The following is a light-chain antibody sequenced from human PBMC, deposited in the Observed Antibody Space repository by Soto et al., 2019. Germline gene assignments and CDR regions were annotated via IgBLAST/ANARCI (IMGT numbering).Light chain of an antibody. Sequence: SVLTQPASVPGSPGQTITISCTGTSSDIGGYNAVSWYQHHPGKAPKLIIYEVTHRPSGVSDRFSASKSGNTASLTISGLQAEDEADYYCNSFRVSHLYVFGTGTKVTVL. CDR2: EVT. J-gene: IGLJ1*01. CDR1: SSDIGGYNA. CDR3: NSFRVSHLYV. V-gene: IGLV2-14*01.